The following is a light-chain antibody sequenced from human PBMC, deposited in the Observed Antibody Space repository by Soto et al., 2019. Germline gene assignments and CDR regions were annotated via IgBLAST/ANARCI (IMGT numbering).Light chain of an antibody. V-gene: IGLV1-51*02. Sequence: QSVLTQPPSVSAAPGQKVTISCSGSSSNSGNNYVSWYQQLPGTAPKLLIYENNKRPSGIPDRFSGSKSGTSATLGITGLQTGDEADYYCGTWDSSLSAGVFGGGTKVTVL. CDR3: GTWDSSLSAGV. J-gene: IGLJ3*02. CDR1: SSNSGNNY. CDR2: ENN.